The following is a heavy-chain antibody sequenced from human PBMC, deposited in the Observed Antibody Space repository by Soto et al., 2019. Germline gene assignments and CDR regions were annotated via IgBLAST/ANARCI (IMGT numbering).Heavy chain of an antibody. CDR3: AKDRNYYDSSGYYYDAFDI. V-gene: IGHV3-23*01. CDR1: GFTFSSYA. J-gene: IGHJ3*02. CDR2: ISGSGGST. Sequence: GGSLRLSCAASGFTFSSYAMSWVRQAPGKGLEWVSAISGSGGSTYYADSVKGQFTISRDNSKNTLYLQMNSLRAEDTAVYYCAKDRNYYDSSGYYYDAFDIWGQGTMVTVSS. D-gene: IGHD3-22*01.